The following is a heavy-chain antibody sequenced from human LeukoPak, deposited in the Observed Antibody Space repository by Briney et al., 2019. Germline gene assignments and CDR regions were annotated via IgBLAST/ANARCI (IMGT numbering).Heavy chain of an antibody. CDR1: GGSISSGSYY. J-gene: IGHJ6*03. CDR2: IYTRGST. D-gene: IGHD6-19*01. CDR3: ARVRVAGTNYMDV. V-gene: IGHV4-61*02. Sequence: SETLSLTCTVSGGSISSGSYYGSWSRQPAGKGLEWIVRIYTRGSTNYNPSLKSRVTISVDTSKNQFSLKLSSVTAADTAVYYCARVRVAGTNYMDVWGKGTTVTVSS.